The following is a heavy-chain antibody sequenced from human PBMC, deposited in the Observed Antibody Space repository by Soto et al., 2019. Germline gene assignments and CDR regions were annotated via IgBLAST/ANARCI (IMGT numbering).Heavy chain of an antibody. V-gene: IGHV4-30-2*02. Sequence: PSETLSLTCAVSGGSISSGGYSWSWIRQPPGKGLEWIGYIYHSGSTYYNPSLKSRVTISVDTSKNQFSLKLSSVTAADTAVYYCARTVVIRGVIIREFDYWGQGNLVTVSS. CDR2: IYHSGST. J-gene: IGHJ4*02. CDR1: GGSISSGGYS. CDR3: ARTVVIRGVIIREFDY. D-gene: IGHD3-10*01.